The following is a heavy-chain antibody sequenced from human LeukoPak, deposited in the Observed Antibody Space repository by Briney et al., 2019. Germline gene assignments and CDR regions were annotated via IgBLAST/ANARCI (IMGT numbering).Heavy chain of an antibody. CDR3: AREELVTGTYYYYYYGMDV. D-gene: IGHD1-20*01. Sequence: PSETLSLTCTVSGGSISSGGYYWSWIRQHPGKGLEWIGYIYYGGSTYYNPSLKSRVTISVDTSKNQFSLKLSSVTAADTAVYYCAREELVTGTYYYYYYGMDVWGQGTTVTVSS. CDR2: IYYGGST. CDR1: GGSISSGGYY. V-gene: IGHV4-31*03. J-gene: IGHJ6*02.